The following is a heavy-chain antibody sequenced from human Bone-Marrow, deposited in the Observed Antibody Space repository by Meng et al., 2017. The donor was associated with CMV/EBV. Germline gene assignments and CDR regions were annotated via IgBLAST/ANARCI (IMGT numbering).Heavy chain of an antibody. D-gene: IGHD2-21*01. CDR3: AHIVVVNGGDAFDI. V-gene: IGHV3-74*01. CDR1: GFTYSSYW. J-gene: IGHJ3*02. Sequence: GESLKISCAASGFTYSSYWMTWVRQFPGKGLVWVSRIDSDGTGTIYADSVRGRFTISRDNAKNSLYLQMNSLRAEDTAVYYCAHIVVVNGGDAFDIWGQGTMVTVSS. CDR2: IDSDGTGT.